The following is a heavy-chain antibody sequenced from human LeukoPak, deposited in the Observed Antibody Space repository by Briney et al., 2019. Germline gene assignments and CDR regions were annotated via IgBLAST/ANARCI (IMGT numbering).Heavy chain of an antibody. J-gene: IGHJ6*03. CDR2: IYYSGST. Sequence: SETLSLTCTVSGGSISSYYWSWIRQPPGKGLEWIGYIYYSGSTNHNPSLKSRVTISVDTSKNQFSLKLSSVTAADTAVYYCARELLEYYYMDVWGKGTTVTVSS. CDR1: GGSISSYY. CDR3: ARELLEYYYMDV. D-gene: IGHD2-15*01. V-gene: IGHV4-59*01.